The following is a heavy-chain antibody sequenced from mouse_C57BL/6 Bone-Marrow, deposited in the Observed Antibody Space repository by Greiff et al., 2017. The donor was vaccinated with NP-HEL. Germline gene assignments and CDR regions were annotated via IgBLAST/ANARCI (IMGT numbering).Heavy chain of an antibody. J-gene: IGHJ3*01. CDR2: IYPSDSET. Sequence: QVQLQQPGAELVRPGSSVKLSCTASGYTFTSYWMDWVKQRPGQGLEWIGNIYPSDSETHYNPQFKDKATLTVDTSSSTAYLQLSSLTSEDSAVYYCARGGTHRAWFAYWDQGTLVTVSA. CDR3: ARGGTHRAWFAY. CDR1: GYTFTSYW. D-gene: IGHD3-3*01. V-gene: IGHV1-61*01.